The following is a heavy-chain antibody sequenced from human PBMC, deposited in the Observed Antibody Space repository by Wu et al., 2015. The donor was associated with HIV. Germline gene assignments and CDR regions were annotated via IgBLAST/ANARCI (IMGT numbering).Heavy chain of an antibody. CDR2: INVNSGDS. D-gene: IGHD4-11*01. Sequence: QAQLVQSGADVKKPGASVKVSCKASGYTFTAYYMHWVRQAPGQGLEWMGWINVNSGDSNYARKFRGRLTVTRDTSINTVYMDLSSLKSDDSAIYYCTRGTRNYLFDYWGQGALVTVSS. V-gene: IGHV1-2*02. J-gene: IGHJ4*02. CDR3: TRGTRNYLFDY. CDR1: GYTFTAYY.